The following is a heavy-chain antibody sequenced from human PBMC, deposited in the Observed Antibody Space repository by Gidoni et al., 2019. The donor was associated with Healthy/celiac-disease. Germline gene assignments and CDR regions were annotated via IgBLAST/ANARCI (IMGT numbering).Heavy chain of an antibody. D-gene: IGHD6-6*01. CDR1: GFTFSSYG. CDR2: IWYDGSNK. Sequence: QVQLVASGGGVVQPGRSLRLSCAASGFTFSSYGMHWVRQAPGKGLEWVAVIWYDGSNKYYADSVKGRFTISRDNSKNTLYLQMNSLRAEDTAVYYCARDASSIAARGMDVWGQGTTVTVSS. J-gene: IGHJ6*02. V-gene: IGHV3-33*01. CDR3: ARDASSIAARGMDV.